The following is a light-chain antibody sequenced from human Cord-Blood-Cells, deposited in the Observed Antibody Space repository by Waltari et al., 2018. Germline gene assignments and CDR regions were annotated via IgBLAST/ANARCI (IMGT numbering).Light chain of an antibody. CDR2: DAS. V-gene: IGKV1-33*01. J-gene: IGKJ3*01. CDR1: QDISNY. CDR3: QQYDNLLIFT. Sequence: DIQMTQSPSSLSASVGDRVTITCQASQDISNYLNWYQQKPGKAPKLLIDDASKLETWGPSRFSGSGSGTDFTFTISSLQPEDIATYYCQQYDNLLIFTFGPGTKVDIK.